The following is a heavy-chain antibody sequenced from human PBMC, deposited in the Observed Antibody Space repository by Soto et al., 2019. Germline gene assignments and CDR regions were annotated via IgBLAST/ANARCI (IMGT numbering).Heavy chain of an antibody. CDR2: ISYDGSNK. V-gene: IGHV3-30*18. J-gene: IGHJ4*02. Sequence: QVQLVESGGGVVQPGRSLRLSCAASGFTFSSYGMHWVRQAPGKGLEWVAVISYDGSNKYYADSVKGRFTISRDNSKNTLYLQMNSLRAEDTDVYYCAKEVAAAGTVYDYWGQGTLVTVSS. CDR1: GFTFSSYG. D-gene: IGHD6-13*01. CDR3: AKEVAAAGTVYDY.